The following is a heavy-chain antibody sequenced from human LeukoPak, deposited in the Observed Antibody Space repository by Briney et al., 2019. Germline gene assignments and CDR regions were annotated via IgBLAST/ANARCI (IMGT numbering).Heavy chain of an antibody. CDR2: ITVNNGYT. J-gene: IGHJ4*02. Sequence: ASVKVSCKAAGYTFTSHGFIWLRQAPGQGLEWMGWITVNNGYTKYAQELQGRVTMTTDTSTSTAYMELRSLRSDDTAVYYCAKVHCISTDCNHIWTYFDYWGQGTLVTVSS. CDR3: AKVHCISTDCNHIWTYFDY. V-gene: IGHV1-18*01. CDR1: GYTFTSHG. D-gene: IGHD2-2*01.